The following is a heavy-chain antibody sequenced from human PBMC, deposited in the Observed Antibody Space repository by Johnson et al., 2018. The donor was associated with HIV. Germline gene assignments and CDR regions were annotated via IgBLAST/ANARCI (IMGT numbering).Heavy chain of an antibody. CDR2: IKSKTDGGTT. V-gene: IGHV3-15*01. D-gene: IGHD3-16*01. CDR3: TRWGKKGAFDI. Sequence: VQLVESGGGLVKTGGSLRLSCAASGFSFTNAWMSWVRQAPGKGLEWVGRIKSKTDGGTTDYAAPVKGRFTITRDDSKSIAYLQMNSLKTEDTAVYYCTRWGKKGAFDIWGQGTMVTVSS. J-gene: IGHJ3*02. CDR1: GFSFTNAW.